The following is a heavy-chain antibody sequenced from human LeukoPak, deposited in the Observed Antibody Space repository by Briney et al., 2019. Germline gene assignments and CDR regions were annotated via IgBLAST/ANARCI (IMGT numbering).Heavy chain of an antibody. J-gene: IGHJ4*02. V-gene: IGHV1-18*01. CDR2: ISGYNGNT. D-gene: IGHD3-22*01. Sequence: ASVKVSCKASGYTFTSYGISWVRQAPGQGLEWMGWISGYNGNTNYAQKFQGRVTMTTDTSTCTAYMELRSLRSDDTAVYYCARLRRYDSSGYYTYGGQGTPVTVSS. CDR3: ARLRRYDSSGYYTY. CDR1: GYTFTSYG.